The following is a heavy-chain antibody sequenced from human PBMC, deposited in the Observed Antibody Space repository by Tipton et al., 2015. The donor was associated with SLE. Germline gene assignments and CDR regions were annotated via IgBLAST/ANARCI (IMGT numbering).Heavy chain of an antibody. D-gene: IGHD3-16*01. V-gene: IGHV4-34*01. Sequence: GLVKPSETLSLTCAVYGGSFNNYYWNWIRQPPGKGLEWIGEINHSGSTNYNPSLKSRVTISVDTSKNQFSLRLSSVTAADTAVYYCARGYTLSWGQGTLVTVSS. J-gene: IGHJ5*02. CDR3: ARGYTLS. CDR1: GGSFNNYY. CDR2: INHSGST.